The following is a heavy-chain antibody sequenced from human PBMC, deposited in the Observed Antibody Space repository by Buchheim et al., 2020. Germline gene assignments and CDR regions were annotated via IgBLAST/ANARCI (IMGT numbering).Heavy chain of an antibody. CDR3: AKLMRGPWNFDL. CDR2: INQDGGEK. Sequence: EVQLVESGGGLVQPGGSLRLSYVASGFTFSSSWMSWVRQVPGKGLEWVANINQDGGEKSYVTSVKGRLTISRDNGKNSVYLQLSSLRVEDTAVYYCAKLMRGPWNFDLWGRGTL. CDR1: GFTFSSSW. J-gene: IGHJ2*01. D-gene: IGHD2-8*01. V-gene: IGHV3-7*01.